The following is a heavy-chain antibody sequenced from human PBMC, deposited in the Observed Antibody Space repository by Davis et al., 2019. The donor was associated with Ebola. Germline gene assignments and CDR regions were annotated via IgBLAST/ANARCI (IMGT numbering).Heavy chain of an antibody. CDR3: ARQPLWFGQNYFEY. D-gene: IGHD3-10*01. CDR2: IYSAGTT. J-gene: IGHJ4*02. Sequence: GESLKISCAPSGFTVSTNYMSWVRQAPGKGLEWVSVIYSAGTTYYADSVKGRFTISRDNSKNTLYLQMNSLRAEDTAVYYCARQPLWFGQNYFEYWGQGTLVTVSS. CDR1: GFTVSTNY. V-gene: IGHV3-53*01.